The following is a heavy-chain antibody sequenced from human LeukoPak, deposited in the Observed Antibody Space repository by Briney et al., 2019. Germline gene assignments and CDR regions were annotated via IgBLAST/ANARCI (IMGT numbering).Heavy chain of an antibody. CDR2: IYYSGST. Sequence: SETLSLTCTVSGGSMSPYHWGWIRQPPGKGLEWTGYIYYSGSTNYNPSLNSRVTISVDTSKNQFSLKLSSVTAADTAVYYCARGPPSITIFGVVINQQTYYYYGMDVWGQGTTVTVSS. J-gene: IGHJ6*02. CDR3: ARGPPSITIFGVVINQQTYYYYGMDV. D-gene: IGHD3-3*01. V-gene: IGHV4-59*12. CDR1: GGSMSPYH.